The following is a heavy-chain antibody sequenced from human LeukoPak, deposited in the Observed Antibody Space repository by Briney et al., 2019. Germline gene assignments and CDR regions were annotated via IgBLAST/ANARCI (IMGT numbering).Heavy chain of an antibody. CDR3: ARTSYYGPYNWLDP. D-gene: IGHD3-10*01. CDR1: GYTFSNYG. CDR2: ISAYNGNA. Sequence: VASVKVSCKASGYTFSNYGFSWVRQAPGQGLEWMGWISAYNGNANYAQKLQGRVTMTTDTSTTTAYMELRSLRSEDTAVYYCARTSYYGPYNWLDPWGQGTLVTVSS. V-gene: IGHV1-18*01. J-gene: IGHJ5*02.